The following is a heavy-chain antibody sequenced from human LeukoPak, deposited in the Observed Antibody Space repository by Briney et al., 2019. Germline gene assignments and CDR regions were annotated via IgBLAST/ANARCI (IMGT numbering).Heavy chain of an antibody. D-gene: IGHD6-6*01. CDR2: ISAYNGNT. J-gene: IGHJ4*02. CDR1: GYTFTSYG. Sequence: ASVKVSCKASGYTFTSYGISWVRQAPGQGLEWMGWISAYNGNTNYAQKLQGRVTMTTDTSTSTANMELRSLRSDDTAVYYCARAEPGRPDPIDYWGQGTLVTVSS. CDR3: ARAEPGRPDPIDY. V-gene: IGHV1-18*01.